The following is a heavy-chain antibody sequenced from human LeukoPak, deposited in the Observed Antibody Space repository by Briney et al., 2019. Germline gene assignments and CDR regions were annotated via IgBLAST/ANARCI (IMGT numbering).Heavy chain of an antibody. Sequence: SETLSLTCTVSGGSISNDYWSWIRQPAGKGLEWIGRLYTRGTTNYNPSLKSRVTMSFDTSKNQFSLKLNSVTAADTAVYYCASGFRNYYDSSGFDYCGQGILVTVSS. V-gene: IGHV4-4*07. CDR3: ASGFRNYYDSSGFDY. J-gene: IGHJ4*02. CDR2: LYTRGTT. D-gene: IGHD3-22*01. CDR1: GGSISNDY.